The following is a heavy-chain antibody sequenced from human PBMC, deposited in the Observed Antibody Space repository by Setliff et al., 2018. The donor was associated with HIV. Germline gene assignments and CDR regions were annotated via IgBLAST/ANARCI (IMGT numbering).Heavy chain of an antibody. CDR2: IIPIIGTT. V-gene: IGHV1-69*13. Sequence: SVKVSCKISGYTFTHYAFIWVRQAPGQGLEWIGGIIPIIGTTNYAQEFQGRVTITADESTSTAYMELSSLRSEDTAVYYCATGGDNKLYSNRYYYHYYMDVWGEGTAVTVSS. CDR3: ATGGDNKLYSNRYYYHYYMDV. CDR1: GYTFTHYA. J-gene: IGHJ6*03. D-gene: IGHD6-13*01.